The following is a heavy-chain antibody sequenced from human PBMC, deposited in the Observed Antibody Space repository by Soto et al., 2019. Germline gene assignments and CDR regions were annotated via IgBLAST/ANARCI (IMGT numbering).Heavy chain of an antibody. CDR3: ASDYSDSGSYYSLGSFDF. D-gene: IGHD3-10*01. CDR2: IKYDGREK. CDR1: GFTFSRYW. V-gene: IGHV3-7*01. J-gene: IGHJ3*01. Sequence: GGALRLDCTASGFTFSRYWMGWVRQAPGRGLEWVANIKYDGREKYHVDSVKGRFTISRDNAQNSLYLQMNSLRAEDTAVYYCASDYSDSGSYYSLGSFDFWGQGTMVPVSS.